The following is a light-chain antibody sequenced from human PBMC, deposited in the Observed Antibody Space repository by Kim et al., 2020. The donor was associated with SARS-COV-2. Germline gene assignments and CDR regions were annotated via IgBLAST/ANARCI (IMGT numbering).Light chain of an antibody. Sequence: QSALTQPASVSGSPGQSITISCTGISSDVDVDNYVSWYQHSSGKAPRLMIYDVTRRPSGVSNRFSGSKSGDTASLTISGLQAEDEADYYCSSYTISNTYVFGTGTKVTVL. CDR2: DVT. V-gene: IGLV2-14*03. CDR1: SSDVDVDNY. J-gene: IGLJ1*01. CDR3: SSYTISNTYV.